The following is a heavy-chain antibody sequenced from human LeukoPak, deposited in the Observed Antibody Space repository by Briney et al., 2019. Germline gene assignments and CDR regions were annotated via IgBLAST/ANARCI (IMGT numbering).Heavy chain of an antibody. CDR1: GGSISSLY. CDR3: ARDLLGASYYYYGMDV. J-gene: IGHJ6*02. CDR2: IYYTGST. V-gene: IGHV4-59*12. Sequence: SETLSLTCSVSGGSISSLYWSWIRQPPGKGLEWIGYIYYTGSTNYNPSLKSRVTMFVDMSKNQFSLRLSSVTAADTAVYYCARDLLGASYYYYGMDVWGQGTTVTVSS. D-gene: IGHD3-16*01.